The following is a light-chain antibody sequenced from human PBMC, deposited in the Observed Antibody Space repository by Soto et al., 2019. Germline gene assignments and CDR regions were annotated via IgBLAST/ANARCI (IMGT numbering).Light chain of an antibody. V-gene: IGLV2-14*01. Sequence: QSVLTQPASVSGSPGQSITISCTGTSSDVGGYNYVSWYQQHPGKAPKLMIYDVSNRPSGVSNRFSGSKSGNTASLTISWLQEEDEADYYCSSYTSSSTLVFGGGTKLTVL. J-gene: IGLJ2*01. CDR3: SSYTSSSTLV. CDR1: SSDVGGYNY. CDR2: DVS.